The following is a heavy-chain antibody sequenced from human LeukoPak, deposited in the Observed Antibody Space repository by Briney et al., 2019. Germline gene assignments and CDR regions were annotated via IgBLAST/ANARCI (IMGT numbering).Heavy chain of an antibody. Sequence: QTGGSLRLSCAASGFTFSSYAMSWVRQAPGKGLEWVSAISGSGGSTYYADSVKGRFTISRDNSKNTLYLQMNSLRAEDTAVYYCARGYSSSWYDLYYFDYWGQGTLVTVSS. CDR1: GFTFSSYA. CDR2: ISGSGGST. D-gene: IGHD6-13*01. V-gene: IGHV3-23*01. CDR3: ARGYSSSWYDLYYFDY. J-gene: IGHJ4*02.